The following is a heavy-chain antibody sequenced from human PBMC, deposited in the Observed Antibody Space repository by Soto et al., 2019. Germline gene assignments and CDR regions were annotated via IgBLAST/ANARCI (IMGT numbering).Heavy chain of an antibody. Sequence: PGGSLRLSCAASGFTFSDYYMSWIRQAPGKGLEWVSYISSSSSYTKYADSVKGRFTISRDNAKNSLYLQMNSLRAEDTAVYYCARSYAFWSGYYFDYWGQGTLVTVSS. CDR2: ISSSSSYT. CDR1: GFTFSDYY. V-gene: IGHV3-11*06. D-gene: IGHD3-3*01. J-gene: IGHJ4*02. CDR3: ARSYAFWSGYYFDY.